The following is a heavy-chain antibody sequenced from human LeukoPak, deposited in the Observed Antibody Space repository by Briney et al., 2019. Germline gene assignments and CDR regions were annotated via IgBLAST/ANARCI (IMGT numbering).Heavy chain of an antibody. Sequence: GGSLRLSCAASGFTFSDYNMRWIRQAPGKGLEWVSSISRSGSTKYYADSVKGRFTISRDNAKNSLFLQMNSLRAEDTAVYYWARVLRYCSGGNCYSGGLGYMDVWGKGTTVTISS. CDR1: GFTFSDYN. CDR3: ARVLRYCSGGNCYSGGLGYMDV. V-gene: IGHV3-11*01. D-gene: IGHD2-15*01. CDR2: ISRSGSTK. J-gene: IGHJ6*03.